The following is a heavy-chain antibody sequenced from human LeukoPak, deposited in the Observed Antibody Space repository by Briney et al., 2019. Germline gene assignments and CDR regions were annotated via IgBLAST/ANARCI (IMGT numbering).Heavy chain of an antibody. CDR3: ARDYYDSSGWGRWGVAFDI. D-gene: IGHD3-22*01. CDR1: GGTFSSYA. V-gene: IGHV1-69*04. J-gene: IGHJ3*02. CDR2: TIPILGIA. Sequence: ASVKVSCKASGGTFSSYAISWVRQAPGQGLEWMGRTIPILGIANYAQKFQGRVTITADKSTSTAYMELSSLRSEDTAVYYCARDYYDSSGWGRWGVAFDIWGQGTMVTVSS.